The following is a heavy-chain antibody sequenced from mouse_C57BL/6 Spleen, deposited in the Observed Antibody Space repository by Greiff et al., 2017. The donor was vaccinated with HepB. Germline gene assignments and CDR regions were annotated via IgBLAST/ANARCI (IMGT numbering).Heavy chain of an antibody. CDR1: GYTFTSYW. D-gene: IGHD1-1*01. V-gene: IGHV1-5*01. J-gene: IGHJ4*01. CDR2: IYPGNSDT. CDR3: TIDYGSNEYYYAMDY. Sequence: VQLQQSGTVLARPGASVKMSCKTSGYTFTSYWMHWVKQRPGQGLEWIGAIYPGNSDTSYNQKFKGKAKLTAVTSASTAYMELSSLTNEDSAVYYCTIDYGSNEYYYAMDYWGQGTSVTVSS.